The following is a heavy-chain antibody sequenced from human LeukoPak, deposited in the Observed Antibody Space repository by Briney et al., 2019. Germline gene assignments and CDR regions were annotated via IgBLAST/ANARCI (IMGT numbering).Heavy chain of an antibody. CDR2: IWYDGSNK. D-gene: IGHD6-19*01. CDR1: GFTFSSYG. V-gene: IGHV3-33*01. J-gene: IGHJ4*02. CDR3: ARGLVTYSSGWYGDYFDY. Sequence: PGRSLRLSCAASGFTFSSYGMHWVRQAPGKGLEWVAVIWYDGSNKYYADSEKGRFTISRDNSKNTLYLQMNSLRAEDTAVYYCARGLVTYSSGWYGDYFDYWGQGTLVTVSS.